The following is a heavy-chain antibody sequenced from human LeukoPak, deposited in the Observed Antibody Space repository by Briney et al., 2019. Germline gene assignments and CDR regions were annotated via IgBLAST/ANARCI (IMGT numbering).Heavy chain of an antibody. J-gene: IGHJ3*02. Sequence: ASVKVSCKASGYTFTSYDINWVRQATGQGLEWMGWMNPNRGNTGYAQKFQGRVTMTRNTSISTAYMELSSLRSEDTAVYYCARGLYYDSSGYYYEDAFDIWGQGTMVTVSS. D-gene: IGHD3-22*01. V-gene: IGHV1-8*01. CDR1: GYTFTSYD. CDR2: MNPNRGNT. CDR3: ARGLYYDSSGYYYEDAFDI.